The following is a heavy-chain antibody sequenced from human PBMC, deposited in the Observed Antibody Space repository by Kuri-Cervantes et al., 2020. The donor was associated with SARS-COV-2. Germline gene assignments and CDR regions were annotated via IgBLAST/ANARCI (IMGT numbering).Heavy chain of an antibody. V-gene: IGHV3-33*01. CDR3: ARDFRFGELTPIDAFDI. D-gene: IGHD3-10*01. Sequence: GESLKISCAASGFTFSSYGMHWVRQAPGKGLEWVAVIWYDGSNKYYADSVKGRFTISRDNSKNTLYLQMNSLRAEDTAVYYCARDFRFGELTPIDAFDIWGQGKMVT. CDR1: GFTFSSYG. J-gene: IGHJ3*02. CDR2: IWYDGSNK.